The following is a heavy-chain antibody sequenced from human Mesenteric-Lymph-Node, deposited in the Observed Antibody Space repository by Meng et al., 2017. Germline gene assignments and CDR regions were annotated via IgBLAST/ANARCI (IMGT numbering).Heavy chain of an antibody. V-gene: IGHV4-61*08. CDR2: IYYSGST. CDR1: GYSVPSGGYY. J-gene: IGHJ5*02. CDR3: ARGPWFDP. Sequence: QVQLQESGPGLVRPSETLSLTCLVSGYSVPSGGYYWRWIRQPPGKGLEWIGYIYYSGSTNYNPSLKSRVTISVDTSKNQFSLKLSSVTAADTAVYYCARGPWFDPWGQGTLVTVSS.